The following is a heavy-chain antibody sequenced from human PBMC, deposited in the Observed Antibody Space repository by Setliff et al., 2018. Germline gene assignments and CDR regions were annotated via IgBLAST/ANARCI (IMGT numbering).Heavy chain of an antibody. Sequence: PSETLSLTCTVSGGSISSSSYYWGWIRQPPGKGLEWVGSIYYSGSTYYNPPLKSRVTISVDTSKNQFSLKLSPVTAADTAVYYCARTLYDYDILTGPGYYFDYWGQGTLVTVSS. CDR2: IYYSGST. V-gene: IGHV4-39*07. J-gene: IGHJ4*02. CDR1: GGSISSSSYY. CDR3: ARTLYDYDILTGPGYYFDY. D-gene: IGHD3-9*01.